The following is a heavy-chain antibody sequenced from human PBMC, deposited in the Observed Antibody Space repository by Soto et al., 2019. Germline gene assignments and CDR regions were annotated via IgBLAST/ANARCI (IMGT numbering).Heavy chain of an antibody. V-gene: IGHV1-46*01. J-gene: IGHJ3*02. D-gene: IGHD3-22*01. CDR1: GYSFTSYY. CDR3: ARGSSRNMIVGFAFDI. Sequence: XPVKGSCKAAGYSFTSYYMHWVRQAPGQGLEWMGIINPSGGSTSYAQKFQGRVTMTRDTSTSTVYMELSSLRSEDTAVYYCARGSSRNMIVGFAFDIWGQRTMVTVSS. CDR2: INPSGGST.